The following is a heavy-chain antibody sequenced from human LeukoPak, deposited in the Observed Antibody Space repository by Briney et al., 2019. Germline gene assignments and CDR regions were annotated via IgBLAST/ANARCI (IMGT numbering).Heavy chain of an antibody. D-gene: IGHD5-18*01. CDR1: GFTLSSFA. V-gene: IGHV3-7*01. CDR2: INPDGSER. J-gene: IGHJ6*04. Sequence: GGSLRLSCAASGFTLSSFAMHWVRQAPGRGLERVANINPDGSERQYADSIKGRFTITRDNAKNSLYLQMNSLRAEDTAVYYCVRDIGYGDVWGKGTPVTVSS. CDR3: VRDIGYGDV.